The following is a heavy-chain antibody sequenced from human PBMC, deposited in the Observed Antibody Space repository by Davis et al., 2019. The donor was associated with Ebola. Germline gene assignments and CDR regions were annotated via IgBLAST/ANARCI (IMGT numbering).Heavy chain of an antibody. CDR1: GFTFSSYD. V-gene: IGHV3-13*01. CDR2: IGTAGDT. J-gene: IGHJ6*02. Sequence: GESLKISCAASGFTFSSYDMHWVRQATGKGLEWVSAIGTAGDTYYPGSVKGRFTISRENAKNSLYLQMNSLRAGDTAVYYCARAEEDYYGMDVWGQGTTVTVSS. CDR3: ARAEEDYYGMDV.